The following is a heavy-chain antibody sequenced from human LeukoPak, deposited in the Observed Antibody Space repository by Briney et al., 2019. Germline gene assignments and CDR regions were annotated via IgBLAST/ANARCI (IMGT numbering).Heavy chain of an antibody. Sequence: GGSLRLSCAASGFTFSNYVMSWVRQAPGKGPEWVSTISGTGGSTYYADSVKGRFTISRDNSKDTLYLQMNSLRAEDTAVYYCAREESYGYGSSWYYGGFYMDVWGKGTTVTVSS. CDR1: GFTFSNYV. J-gene: IGHJ6*03. CDR2: ISGTGGST. D-gene: IGHD6-13*01. CDR3: AREESYGYGSSWYYGGFYMDV. V-gene: IGHV3-23*01.